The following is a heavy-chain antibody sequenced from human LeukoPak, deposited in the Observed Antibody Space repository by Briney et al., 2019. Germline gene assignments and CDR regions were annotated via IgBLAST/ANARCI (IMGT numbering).Heavy chain of an antibody. D-gene: IGHD5-12*01. Sequence: PGRSLRLSCAASGFTFSSYGMHWVRQAPGKGLEWVAVIWYDGSNKYYADSVKGRFTISRDNSKNTLYLQMDSLRGGDKAVYYCTAQRGYGPTDYWGQGTLVTVSS. CDR2: IWYDGSNK. V-gene: IGHV3-33*01. CDR1: GFTFSSYG. CDR3: TAQRGYGPTDY. J-gene: IGHJ4*02.